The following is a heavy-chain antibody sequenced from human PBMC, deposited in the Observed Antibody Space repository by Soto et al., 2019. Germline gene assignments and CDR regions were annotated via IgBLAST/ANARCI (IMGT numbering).Heavy chain of an antibody. J-gene: IGHJ4*02. CDR3: AREGSYSAYNFAHGIQLWSFDF. V-gene: IGHV4-4*07. D-gene: IGHD5-12*01. Sequence: SETLSLTCTVSDGSINTFYWSWVRQPAGKGLEWIGRIFSSGSTSFNPPLESRVAMSVDTSKNHFSLNLSSVTAADMAVYYCAREGSYSAYNFAHGIQLWSFDFWGQGALVTVSS. CDR1: DGSINTFY. CDR2: IFSSGST.